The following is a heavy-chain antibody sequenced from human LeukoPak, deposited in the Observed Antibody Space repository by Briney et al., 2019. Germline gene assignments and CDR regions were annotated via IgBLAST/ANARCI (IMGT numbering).Heavy chain of an antibody. CDR2: IYSGGTT. D-gene: IGHD7-27*01. Sequence: PGGSLRLSCAASGFTVTGNYMSWVRQAPGKGLEWVSVIYSGGTTYYADSMKGRFTISRDNSKNTLYLQMNSLRAEDTAVYYCANHISTTTGALDIWGQGTMVTVSS. CDR1: GFTVTGNY. CDR3: ANHISTTTGALDI. J-gene: IGHJ3*02. V-gene: IGHV3-66*01.